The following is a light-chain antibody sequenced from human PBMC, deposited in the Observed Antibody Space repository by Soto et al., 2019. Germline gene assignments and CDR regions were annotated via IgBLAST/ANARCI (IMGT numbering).Light chain of an antibody. CDR2: EVS. CDR1: SSDVGDYNY. V-gene: IGLV2-14*01. CDR3: AAWDDSLNAWV. Sequence: QSVLTQPASVSGSPGQSITISCTGTSSDVGDYNYVSWYQQHPGKAPKLMIYEVSNRPSGVSDRFSGSKSGTSASLAISGLQSEDEADYYCAAWDDSLNAWVFGGGTKLTVL. J-gene: IGLJ3*02.